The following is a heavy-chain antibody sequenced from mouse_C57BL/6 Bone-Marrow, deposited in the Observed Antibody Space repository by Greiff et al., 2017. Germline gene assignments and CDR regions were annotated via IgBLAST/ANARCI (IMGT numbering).Heavy chain of an antibody. CDR1: GYTFTDYY. Sequence: QVQLKESGAELVRPGASVKLSCKASGYTFTDYYINWVKQRPGQGLEWIARIYPGSGNTYYNEKFKGKATLTAEKSSSTAYMQLSSLTSEDSAVYFCARALYYYGSSPYCDYWGQGTTLTVSS. V-gene: IGHV1-76*01. J-gene: IGHJ2*01. D-gene: IGHD1-1*01. CDR2: IYPGSGNT. CDR3: ARALYYYGSSPYCDY.